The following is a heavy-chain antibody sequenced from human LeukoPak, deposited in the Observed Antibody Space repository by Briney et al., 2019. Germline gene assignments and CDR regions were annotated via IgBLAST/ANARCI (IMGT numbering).Heavy chain of an antibody. Sequence: PSETLSLTCTVSGGSISSYYWGWIRQPAGKGLEWIGEINHSGSTNYNPSLKSRVTISVDTSKNQFSLKLSSVTAADTAVYYCARPYDYVWGSYRYFDYWGQGTLVTVSS. D-gene: IGHD3-16*02. CDR3: ARPYDYVWGSYRYFDY. CDR1: GGSISSYY. V-gene: IGHV4-34*01. CDR2: INHSGST. J-gene: IGHJ4*02.